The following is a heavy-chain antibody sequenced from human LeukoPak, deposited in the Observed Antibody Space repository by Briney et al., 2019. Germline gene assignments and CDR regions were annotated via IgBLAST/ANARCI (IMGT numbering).Heavy chain of an antibody. J-gene: IGHJ6*02. Sequence: GGSLRLSCAAAGFTFKNFAMSWVRQAPGKGLEWVSAISGDGVNTYYTDSVKGRFTISRDNSKNTVYLQMKSLRAEDTAVYYCAKDGAYYDMLTGYYPPLYHYYGMDVWGQGTTVTVSS. CDR1: GFTFKNFA. CDR2: ISGDGVNT. D-gene: IGHD3-9*01. CDR3: AKDGAYYDMLTGYYPPLYHYYGMDV. V-gene: IGHV3-23*01.